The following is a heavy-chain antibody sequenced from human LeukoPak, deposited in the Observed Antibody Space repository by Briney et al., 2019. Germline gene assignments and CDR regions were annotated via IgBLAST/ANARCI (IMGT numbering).Heavy chain of an antibody. D-gene: IGHD5-18*01. CDR1: GYTFASYG. Sequence: ASVKVSCKASGYTFASYGISWVRQAPGQEREWMGWISAYNGKTNYAQKLQGRVTMSTAPSTSTAYLELRSLRADDTAVYYCARDMVFVDTAIVSPVQYFDYWGQGTLVTVSS. V-gene: IGHV1-18*01. CDR3: ARDMVFVDTAIVSPVQYFDY. CDR2: ISAYNGKT. J-gene: IGHJ4*02.